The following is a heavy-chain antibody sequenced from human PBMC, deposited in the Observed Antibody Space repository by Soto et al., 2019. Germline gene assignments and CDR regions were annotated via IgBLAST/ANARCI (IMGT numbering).Heavy chain of an antibody. V-gene: IGHV6-1*01. D-gene: IGHD1-26*01. CDR1: GDSVFTNGVA. Sequence: QVQLQQSGPGLVKPSQTLSLTCAISGDSVFTNGVAWNWLRQSPSRGLEWLGRTYYRSKWFNDYAVSVKSRITINLDTSNNQLSLQLNSVIPEDTAVYYCARGRHSGFDYWGQGTLVTVSS. CDR3: ARGRHSGFDY. CDR2: TYYRSKWFN. J-gene: IGHJ4*02.